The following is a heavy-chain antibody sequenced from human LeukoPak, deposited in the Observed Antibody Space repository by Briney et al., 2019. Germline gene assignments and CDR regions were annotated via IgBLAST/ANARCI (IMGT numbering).Heavy chain of an antibody. D-gene: IGHD2-2*01. CDR2: TYYRSKWYN. J-gene: IGHJ3*02. V-gene: IGHV6-1*01. Sequence: SQTLSLTCAISGDSVSSDSAAWNWIRQSPSRGLEWLGRTYYRSKWYNDYAVSVKSRITINPDTSKNQFSLQLNSVTPEDTAVYYCARDLVPAAILNSGSLSFARPKTLNAFDIWGQGTMATVSS. CDR3: ARDLVPAAILNSGSLSFARPKTLNAFDI. CDR1: GDSVSSDSAA.